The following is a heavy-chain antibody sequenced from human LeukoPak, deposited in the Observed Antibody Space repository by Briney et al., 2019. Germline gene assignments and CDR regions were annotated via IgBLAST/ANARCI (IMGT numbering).Heavy chain of an antibody. J-gene: IGHJ5*02. CDR2: IYYSGSS. D-gene: IGHD6-6*01. CDR1: GGSISSYY. V-gene: IGHV4-59*08. Sequence: PSETLSLTCTVSGGSISSYYWSWIRQPPGNGLEWIGYIYYSGSSNYNPSLKSRVTISVDTSKNQFSLKLSSVTAADTAVYYCASLGYSSSEFDPWGQGTLVTVSS. CDR3: ASLGYSSSEFDP.